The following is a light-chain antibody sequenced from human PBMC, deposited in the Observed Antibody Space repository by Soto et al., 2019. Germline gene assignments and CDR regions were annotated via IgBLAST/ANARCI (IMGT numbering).Light chain of an antibody. CDR2: EDN. CDR3: ASWGSSLTGGV. V-gene: IGLV1-51*02. J-gene: IGLJ2*01. Sequence: QSVLTQPPSVSAAPGQKVTISCSGSSPNIGNNIVSWYQQLPGTAPKLLIYEDNKRPSGIPDRFSGSKSGTSATLGITGLQTGDEAEYYCASWGSSLTGGVFGGGTKLTVL. CDR1: SPNIGNNI.